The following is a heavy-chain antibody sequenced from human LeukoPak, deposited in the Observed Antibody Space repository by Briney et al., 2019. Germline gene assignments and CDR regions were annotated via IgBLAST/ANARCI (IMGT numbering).Heavy chain of an antibody. Sequence: KPSETLSLTCTVSGGSISSYYWSWIRQPPGKGLEWIGYIYYSGSTNYNPSLKSRVTISVDTSKNQFSLKLSSVTAADTAVYYCARLPYYYDSSGTSDYWGLGTLVTVSS. J-gene: IGHJ4*02. CDR1: GGSISSYY. CDR3: ARLPYYYDSSGTSDY. V-gene: IGHV4-59*01. CDR2: IYYSGST. D-gene: IGHD3-22*01.